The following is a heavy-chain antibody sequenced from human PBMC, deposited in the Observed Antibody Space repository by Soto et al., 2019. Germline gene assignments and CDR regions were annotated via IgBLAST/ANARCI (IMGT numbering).Heavy chain of an antibody. D-gene: IGHD3-10*01. V-gene: IGHV3-30-3*01. CDR1: GFTFSSYA. Sequence: QVQLVESGGGVVQPGRSLRLSCAASGFTFSSYAMHWVRQAPGKGLEWVAVISYDGSNKYYADSVKGRFTISRDNSKNTRYLQMNSLRAEDTAVYYCARDVYYYGSGTDYWGQGTLVTVSS. CDR2: ISYDGSNK. CDR3: ARDVYYYGSGTDY. J-gene: IGHJ4*02.